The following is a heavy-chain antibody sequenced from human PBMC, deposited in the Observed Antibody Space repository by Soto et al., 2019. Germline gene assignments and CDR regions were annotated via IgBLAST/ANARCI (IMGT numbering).Heavy chain of an antibody. CDR1: GGAISNDY. CDR2: SNYGGST. D-gene: IGHD6-13*01. CDR3: ARHRQQLVQPPSRVRYYYYGMDV. Sequence: PSETLSVTYTLAGGAISNDYWSWMRQPPGKGLEWIGYSNYGGSTNYNPSPKSRVTISVDTSKNQFSLKLSSVTAADTAVYYCARHRQQLVQPPSRVRYYYYGMDVWGQGTTVTVS. V-gene: IGHV4-59*08. J-gene: IGHJ6*02.